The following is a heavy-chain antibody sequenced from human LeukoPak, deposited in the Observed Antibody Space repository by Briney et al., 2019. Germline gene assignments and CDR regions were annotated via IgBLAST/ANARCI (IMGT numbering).Heavy chain of an antibody. J-gene: IGHJ6*03. CDR3: TTISQYSSGWYRGYYYYYMDV. CDR1: GFTFSNAW. V-gene: IGHV3-15*01. D-gene: IGHD6-19*01. CDR2: IKSKTDGGTT. Sequence: PGGSLRLSCAASGFTFSNAWMSWVRQAPGKGLEWVGRIKSKTDGGTTDYAAPVKGRFTISRDDSKNTLYLQMKSLKTEDTAVYYCTTISQYSSGWYRGYYYYYMDVWGKGTTVTVSS.